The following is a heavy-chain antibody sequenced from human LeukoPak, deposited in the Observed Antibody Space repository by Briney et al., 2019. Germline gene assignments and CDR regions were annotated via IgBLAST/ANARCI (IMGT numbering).Heavy chain of an antibody. Sequence: PSQTLSLTCAVSGGSISSGGYSWSWIRQPPGKGLEWIGYIYHSGSTYYNPSLKSRVTISVDRSKNQFSLKLSSVTAADTALYYCARGAGSYGYFDYWGQGTLVTVSS. D-gene: IGHD1-26*01. J-gene: IGHJ4*02. CDR2: IYHSGST. CDR3: ARGAGSYGYFDY. V-gene: IGHV4-30-2*01. CDR1: GGSISSGGYS.